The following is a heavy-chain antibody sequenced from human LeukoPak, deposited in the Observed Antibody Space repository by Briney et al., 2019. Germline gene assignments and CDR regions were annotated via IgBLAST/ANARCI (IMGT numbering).Heavy chain of an antibody. CDR2: MNPKSGNT. CDR3: ARVTGSIDY. Sequence: ASVKVSCKASGYTFTSYDINWVRQATAQGLEWMGWMNPKSGNTGYAQKFQGRVTMTRDTSISTAYMELSSLRSEDTAVYYCARVTGSIDYWGQGTLVTVSS. CDR1: GYTFTSYD. D-gene: IGHD1-26*01. J-gene: IGHJ4*02. V-gene: IGHV1-8*01.